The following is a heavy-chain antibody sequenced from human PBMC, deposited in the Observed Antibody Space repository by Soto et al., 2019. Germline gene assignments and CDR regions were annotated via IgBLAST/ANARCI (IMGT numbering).Heavy chain of an antibody. V-gene: IGHV4-30-4*01. Sequence: SETLSLTCTVSGDSISSADYYWSWIRQTPGKGLEWIGHIFYSGTTYYNPSLKSRLTISVDTSKNHFSLRLTSVTAADTAVYYCARDLWVEPELYYYGMDVWGEGTTVTVSS. CDR3: ARDLWVEPELYYYGMDV. J-gene: IGHJ6*04. CDR2: IFYSGTT. CDR1: GDSISSADYY. D-gene: IGHD1-1*01.